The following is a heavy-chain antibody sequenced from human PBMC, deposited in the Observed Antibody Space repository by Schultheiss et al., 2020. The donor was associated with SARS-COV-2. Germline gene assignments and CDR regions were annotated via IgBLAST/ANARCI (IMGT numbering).Heavy chain of an antibody. J-gene: IGHJ5*02. D-gene: IGHD3-3*01. V-gene: IGHV3-30-3*01. CDR2: ISYDGSNK. CDR1: GFTFSSYA. CDR3: ASAPDFWSGYPKGPNWFDP. Sequence: GESLKISCAASGFTFSSYAMHWVRQAPGKGLEWVAVISYDGSNKYYADSVKGRFTISRDNSKNTLYLQMNSLRAEDTAVYYCASAPDFWSGYPKGPNWFDPWGQGTLVTVSS.